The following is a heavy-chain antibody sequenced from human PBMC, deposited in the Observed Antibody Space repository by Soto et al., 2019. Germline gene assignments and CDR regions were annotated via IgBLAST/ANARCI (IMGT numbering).Heavy chain of an antibody. CDR3: ARDLGYYDSSGRRSAFDI. D-gene: IGHD3-22*01. CDR2: ISSSSSYI. J-gene: IGHJ3*02. Sequence: EVQLVESGGGLVKPGGSLRLSCAASGFTFSSYSMNWVRQAPGKGLEWVSSISSSSSYIYYADSVKGRFTISRDNAKNSLYLQMNSMRAEHAAVYYCARDLGYYDSSGRRSAFDIWGQGTLVTVSS. CDR1: GFTFSSYS. V-gene: IGHV3-21*01.